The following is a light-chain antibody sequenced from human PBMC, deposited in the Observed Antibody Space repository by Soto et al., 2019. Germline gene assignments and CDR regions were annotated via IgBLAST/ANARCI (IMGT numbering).Light chain of an antibody. CDR1: QSISNW. Sequence: DLQMTQSPSTLSASVVDRVTITCRASQSISNWLAWYQQKPAKAPKLLIYDASSLESGVPSRFSGGGFGTEFTLTISSLQPDDFGTYYCQQYNSYSRTFGQGTKVDIK. CDR2: DAS. V-gene: IGKV1-5*01. J-gene: IGKJ1*01. CDR3: QQYNSYSRT.